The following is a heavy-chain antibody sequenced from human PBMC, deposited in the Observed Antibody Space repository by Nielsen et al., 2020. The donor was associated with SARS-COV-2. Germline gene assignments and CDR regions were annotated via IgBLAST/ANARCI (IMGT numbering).Heavy chain of an antibody. CDR3: SMLATSGWY. D-gene: IGHD6-19*01. CDR1: GISFSGSG. Sequence: GESLKISCAVSGISFSGSGIHWARQASGKGLEWIGRIRSKPNNYATAYGGSVEGRFTISRDDSKSMAYLQMNGLQAEDTAVYYCSMLATSGWYWGQRTLITVSS. CDR2: IRSKPNNYAT. J-gene: IGHJ4*02. V-gene: IGHV3-73*01.